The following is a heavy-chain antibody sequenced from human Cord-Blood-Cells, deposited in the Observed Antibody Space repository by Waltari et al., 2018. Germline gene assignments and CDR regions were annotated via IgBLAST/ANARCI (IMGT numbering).Heavy chain of an antibody. CDR3: ARDRGYGDYGY. J-gene: IGHJ4*02. CDR2: ISSSSSYI. Sequence: EVQLVESGGGLVKPGGSLRLSCAASGFPFRTHSMPWVRQAPGKGLEWVSSISSSSSYIYYADSVKGRFTISRDNAKNSLYLQMNSLRAEDTAVYYCARDRGYGDYGYWGQGTLVTVSS. V-gene: IGHV3-21*01. CDR1: GFPFRTHS. D-gene: IGHD4-17*01.